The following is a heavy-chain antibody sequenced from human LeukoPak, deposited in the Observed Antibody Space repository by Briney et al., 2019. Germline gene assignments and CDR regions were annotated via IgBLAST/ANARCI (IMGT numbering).Heavy chain of an antibody. Sequence: GASVKVSCKASEFTFTDYYMHWVRQAPGQGLEWTGWIHPKSGGTHYAQKFQGRVTMTRDTSISTAYMDLSRLRPDDTAVYYCARDSEAAAGLSFDYWGQGTPVTVSS. V-gene: IGHV1-2*02. CDR2: IHPKSGGT. D-gene: IGHD6-13*01. CDR3: ARDSEAAAGLSFDY. J-gene: IGHJ4*02. CDR1: EFTFTDYY.